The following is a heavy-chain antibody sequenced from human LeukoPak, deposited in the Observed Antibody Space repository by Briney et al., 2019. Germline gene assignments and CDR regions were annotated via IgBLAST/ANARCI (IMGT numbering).Heavy chain of an antibody. CDR2: IWYDGSHI. V-gene: IGHV3-33*01. D-gene: IGHD4-17*01. CDR3: ATENGDYTFDC. CDR1: RFSSSTLG. Sequence: GGSLRLSCVASRFSSSTLGMHWVRQAPGKGLDWVAIIWYDGSHINYADSVKGRFTISRDNSKNTQYLQMNGQGAEDTGVYYCATENGDYTFDCWGQGTLVTVCS. J-gene: IGHJ4*02.